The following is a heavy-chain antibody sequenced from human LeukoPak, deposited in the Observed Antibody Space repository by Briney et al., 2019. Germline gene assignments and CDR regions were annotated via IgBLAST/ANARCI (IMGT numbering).Heavy chain of an antibody. CDR2: IGASGGST. V-gene: IGHV3-23*01. CDR3: AKAEGYDILTGLDY. CDR1: GFTFSTYG. D-gene: IGHD3-9*01. J-gene: IGHJ4*02. Sequence: GGSLRLSCVASGFTFSTYGMHWVRQAPGKGLEWVSGIGASGGSTYYADSVKGRFTISRDNSKNTLYLQMNSLRTEDTAVYYCAKAEGYDILTGLDYWGQGTLVTVSS.